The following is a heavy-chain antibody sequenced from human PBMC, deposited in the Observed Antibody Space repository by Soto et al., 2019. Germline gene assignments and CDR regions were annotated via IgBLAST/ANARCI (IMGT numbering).Heavy chain of an antibody. CDR1: GFTFRNYD. CDR2: ISAAGDP. CDR3: ARTDRDFYGLDV. Sequence: EVQLVESGGGLVQPGGSLRLSCEASGFTFRNYDMHWVRQGTGKGLEWVSGISAAGDPDYADSVEGRVTISRENAQNSVFLQMNSLRVGDTAVYYCARTDRDFYGLDVWGQGTRVIVSS. J-gene: IGHJ6*02. V-gene: IGHV3-13*05.